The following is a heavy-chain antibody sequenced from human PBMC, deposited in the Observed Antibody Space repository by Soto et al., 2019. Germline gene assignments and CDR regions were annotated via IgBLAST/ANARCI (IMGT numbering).Heavy chain of an antibody. V-gene: IGHV3-30*18. D-gene: IGHD6-19*01. CDR1: GFTFSTYG. J-gene: IGHJ4*02. CDR3: AKDLVYSRGPYFDY. Sequence: QVQLVESGGGVVQPGRSLRLSCAASGFTFSTYGMHWVRQAPGEGLEWVAVISFDGSKKYYADSVKGRFTISRDNSRNTLYLQMDSLRAEDTALYYCAKDLVYSRGPYFDYWGQGTLITVSS. CDR2: ISFDGSKK.